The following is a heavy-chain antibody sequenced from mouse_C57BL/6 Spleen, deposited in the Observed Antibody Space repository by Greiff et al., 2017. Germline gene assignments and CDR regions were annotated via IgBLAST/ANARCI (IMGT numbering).Heavy chain of an antibody. CDR1: GFSLPSYG. CDR2: IWSGGST. V-gene: IGHV2-2*01. J-gene: IGHJ3*01. Sequence: QVQLQQSGPGLVQPSQSLSITCTVSGFSLPSYGVHWVRQSPGKGLEWLGVIWSGGSTDYNAAFISRLSISKDNSKSQVFFKMNSLQADDTARYYCARNSQGFAYWGQGTLVTVSA. CDR3: ARNSQGFAY. D-gene: IGHD3-2*02.